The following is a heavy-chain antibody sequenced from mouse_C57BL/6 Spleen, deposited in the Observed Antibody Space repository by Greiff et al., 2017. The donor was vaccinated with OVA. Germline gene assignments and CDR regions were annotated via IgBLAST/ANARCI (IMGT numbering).Heavy chain of an antibody. CDR2: IHPNSGST. J-gene: IGHJ3*01. CDR3: ARSHPIYDGYYVAY. V-gene: IGHV1-64*01. Sequence: VKLKQPGAELVKPGASVKLSCKASGYTFTSYWMHWVKQRPGQGLEWIGMIHPNSGSTNYNEKFKSKATLTVDKSSSTAYMQLSSLTSEDSAVYYCARSHPIYDGYYVAYWGQGTLVTVSA. D-gene: IGHD2-3*01. CDR1: GYTFTSYW.